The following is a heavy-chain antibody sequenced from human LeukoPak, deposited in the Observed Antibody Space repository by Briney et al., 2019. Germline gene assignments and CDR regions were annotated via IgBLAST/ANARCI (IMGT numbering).Heavy chain of an antibody. V-gene: IGHV1-2*06. CDR3: ARDGSSSGRDSYFDY. D-gene: IGHD6-6*01. Sequence: GASVKVSCKASGYTFTGYYMHWVRQAPGQGLEWMGRINPNSGGTNYAQEFQGRVTMTRDTSISTAYMELSRLRSDDTAVYYCARDGSSSGRDSYFDYWGQGTLVTVSS. J-gene: IGHJ4*02. CDR1: GYTFTGYY. CDR2: INPNSGGT.